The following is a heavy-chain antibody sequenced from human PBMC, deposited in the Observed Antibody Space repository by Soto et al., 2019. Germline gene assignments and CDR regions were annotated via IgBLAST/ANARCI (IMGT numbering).Heavy chain of an antibody. CDR2: IYYSGST. Sequence: SETLALTCTVSGDAINSAEYYWSWIRQPPGKGLEWIGHIYYSGSTYYTPSLKSRVTISIDTSKNQFSLKMTSVTAADTAVYYCVRDRGCSWKQNWFASWGRGNHVTGSA. D-gene: IGHD6-13*01. J-gene: IGHJ5*01. V-gene: IGHV4-30-4*01. CDR1: GDAINSAEYY. CDR3: VRDRGCSWKQNWFAS.